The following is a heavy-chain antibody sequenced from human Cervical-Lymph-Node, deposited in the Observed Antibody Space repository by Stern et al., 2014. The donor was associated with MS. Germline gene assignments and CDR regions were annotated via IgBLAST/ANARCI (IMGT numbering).Heavy chain of an antibody. V-gene: IGHV1-69*01. CDR3: ARGSAYFEFWSTYYDHFEY. CDR2: VIPLFTPP. CDR1: GDTFSTYA. J-gene: IGHJ4*02. D-gene: IGHD3-3*01. Sequence: QVQLVQSGAEVKKPGSSVKVSCKASGDTFSTYAITWLRQAPGQGLEWMCGVIPLFTPPNYEHHFQGRVTITADEATSTAYMELSSLRSDDTSVYYCARGSAYFEFWSTYYDHFEYWGQGTLITVSS.